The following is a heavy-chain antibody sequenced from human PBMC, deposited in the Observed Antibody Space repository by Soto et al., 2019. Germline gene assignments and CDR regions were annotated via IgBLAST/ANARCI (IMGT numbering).Heavy chain of an antibody. J-gene: IGHJ5*02. CDR3: ARVRVGSYNWFDP. Sequence: EVQLVESGGGLVQPGGSLRLSCAVSGFSFSSYWMHWVRQAPGKGLEWVSRINSDGSRTYYADSVKGRFTISRDNAKNTLYLKMNSLRAEDTAVYYCARVRVGSYNWFDPWGQGTLVTVSS. CDR1: GFSFSSYW. V-gene: IGHV3-74*01. CDR2: INSDGSRT. D-gene: IGHD6-13*01.